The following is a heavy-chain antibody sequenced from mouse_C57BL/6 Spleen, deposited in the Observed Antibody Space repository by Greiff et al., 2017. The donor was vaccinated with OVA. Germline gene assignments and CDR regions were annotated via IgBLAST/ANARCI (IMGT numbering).Heavy chain of an antibody. CDR2: ISYDGSN. V-gene: IGHV3-6*01. CDR3: ARGALYDYDVGHWYFDV. J-gene: IGHJ1*03. CDR1: GYSITSGYY. Sequence: VQLQQSGPGLVKPSQSLSLTCSVTGYSITSGYYWNWIRQFPGNKLEWMGYISYDGSNNYNPSLKNRISITRDTSKNQFFLKLNSVTTEDTATDYCARGALYDYDVGHWYFDVWGTGTTVTVSS. D-gene: IGHD2-4*01.